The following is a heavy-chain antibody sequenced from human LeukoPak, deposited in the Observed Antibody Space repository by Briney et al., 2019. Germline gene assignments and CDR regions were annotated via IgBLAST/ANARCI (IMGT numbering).Heavy chain of an antibody. CDR1: GGSISSGSYY. Sequence: SETLSLTCTVSGGSISSGSYYWSWIRQPAGKGLEWIGRIYTSGSTNYNPSLKSRVTISVDTSKNQFSLKLSSATAADTAVYYCARHSESSPHYFDFWGQGTLVTVSS. CDR2: IYTSGST. D-gene: IGHD1-26*01. V-gene: IGHV4-61*02. J-gene: IGHJ4*02. CDR3: ARHSESSPHYFDF.